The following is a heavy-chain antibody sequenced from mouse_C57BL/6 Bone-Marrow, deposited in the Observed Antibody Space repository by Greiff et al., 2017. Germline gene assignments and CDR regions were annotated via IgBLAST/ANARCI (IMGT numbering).Heavy chain of an antibody. CDR2: INPGSGGT. V-gene: IGHV1-54*01. D-gene: IGHD3-2*02. J-gene: IGHJ3*01. Sequence: QVQLQQSGAELVRPGTSVKVSCTASGYAFTNYLIEWVKQRPGQGLEWIGVINPGSGGTNYHETFKGKATLTTDKSSSTAYMQLSSLTSEDSAVYFCASRSQAALAYWGQGTLVTVSA. CDR1: GYAFTNYL. CDR3: ASRSQAALAY.